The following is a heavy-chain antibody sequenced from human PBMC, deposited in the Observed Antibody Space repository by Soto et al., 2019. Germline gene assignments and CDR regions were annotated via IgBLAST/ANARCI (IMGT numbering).Heavy chain of an antibody. D-gene: IGHD3-10*01. J-gene: IGHJ4*02. V-gene: IGHV4-4*07. CDR1: GDSISSYY. CDR3: AREGKGVPHIFDY. CDR2: IYSSGST. Sequence: SETLSLTCTVSGDSISSYYWSWIRQPAGKGLEYIGRIYSSGSTNYNPSLKSRVTMSVDTSNNQFSLTLSSVTAADTAVYSCAREGKGVPHIFDYWGRGTLVTVSS.